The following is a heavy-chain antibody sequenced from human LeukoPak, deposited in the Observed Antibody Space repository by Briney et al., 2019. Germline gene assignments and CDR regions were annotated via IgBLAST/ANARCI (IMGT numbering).Heavy chain of an antibody. CDR3: ARDPAVSYDYVGASFAGY. CDR1: GFTFSSYE. V-gene: IGHV3-48*03. J-gene: IGHJ1*01. D-gene: IGHD3-16*01. Sequence: GGSLRLSCAASGFTFSSYEMNWVRQAPGKALEWIAYISISGTTTSYTDTVTARYTISRDNANTSLSLHINSQRAQDTAAYYCARDPAVSYDYVGASFAGYWGQGTLVTVSS. CDR2: ISISGTTT.